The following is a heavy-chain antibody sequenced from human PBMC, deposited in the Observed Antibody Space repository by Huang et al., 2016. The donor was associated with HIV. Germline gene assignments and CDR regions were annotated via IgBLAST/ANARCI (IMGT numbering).Heavy chain of an antibody. CDR2: IIPIFGTP. CDR1: GGTFSHHG. Sequence: QVQLVQSGAEVKKPGSSVKVSCKASGGTFSHHGISWVRQAPGQGLEWMGGIIPIFGTPYSAHKFKGRFTISADESTSTAYMELNSLRSDDTAVYYCARHPSRRGMDVWGQGTTVTVSS. V-gene: IGHV1-69*01. CDR3: ARHPSRRGMDV. J-gene: IGHJ6*02.